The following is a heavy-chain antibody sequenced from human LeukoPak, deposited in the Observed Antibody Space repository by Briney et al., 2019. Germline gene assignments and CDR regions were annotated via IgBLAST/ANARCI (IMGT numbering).Heavy chain of an antibody. CDR3: ARADWNDVRGD. CDR1: GFTFSSYS. J-gene: IGHJ4*02. CDR2: ISSSSSYI. D-gene: IGHD1-1*01. V-gene: IGHV3-21*01. Sequence: PGGSLRLSCAASGFTFSSYSMNWVRQAPGKGLELVSSISSSSSYIYYADSVKGRFTISRDNAKNSLYLQMNSLRAEDTAVYYCARADWNDVRGDWGQGTLVTVSS.